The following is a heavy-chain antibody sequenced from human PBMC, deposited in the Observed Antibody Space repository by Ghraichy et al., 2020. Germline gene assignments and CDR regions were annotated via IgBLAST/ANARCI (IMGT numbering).Heavy chain of an antibody. V-gene: IGHV4-39*01. Sequence: SETLSLTCTVSGGSISSSSYYWGWIRQPPGKGLEYIGSIYYRGSTNYNPSLKSRVTISVDTSKNQFSLKLSSVTAADTAVYYCPRHGTVMITVTAVDSWGQGALVTVSS. CDR1: GGSISSSSYY. CDR3: PRHGTVMITVTAVDS. CDR2: IYYRGST. J-gene: IGHJ4*02. D-gene: IGHD2-21*02.